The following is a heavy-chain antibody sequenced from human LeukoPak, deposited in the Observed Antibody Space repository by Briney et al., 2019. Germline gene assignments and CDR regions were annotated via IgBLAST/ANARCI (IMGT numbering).Heavy chain of an antibody. CDR1: GYTFTGYY. CDR2: INPNSGGT. CDR3: ARSTVNYYDSSGYYYPGDY. V-gene: IGHV1-2*02. Sequence: ASVKVSCKASGYTFTGYYMHWVRQAPGQGLERMGWINPNSGGTNYAQKFQGRVTMTRDTSISTAYMELSRLRSDDTAVYYCARSTVNYYDSSGYYYPGDYWGQGTLVTVSS. D-gene: IGHD3-22*01. J-gene: IGHJ4*02.